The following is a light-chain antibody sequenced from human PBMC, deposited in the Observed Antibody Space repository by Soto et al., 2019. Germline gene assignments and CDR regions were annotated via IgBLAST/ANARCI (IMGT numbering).Light chain of an antibody. CDR1: QSVSKN. Sequence: EIVLTQSPATLSVLPGEKATLSCGASQSVSKNLAWYHQKPGQAPRPLIYGASTRATGVPARFSGSGSGTEFTLTISSLQSEDSAIYYCQQYSSWPFTFGPGTKVAIE. CDR3: QQYSSWPFT. J-gene: IGKJ3*01. CDR2: GAS. V-gene: IGKV3-15*01.